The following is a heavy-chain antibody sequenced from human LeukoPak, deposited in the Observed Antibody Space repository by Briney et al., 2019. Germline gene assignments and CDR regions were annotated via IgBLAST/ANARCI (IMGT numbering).Heavy chain of an antibody. CDR2: INPNSGGT. Sequence: ASVKVSCKASGYTFTGYYMHWVRQAPGQGLEWMGWINPNSGGTNYAQKFQDRVTMNRDTSITTAYMELSRLTSDDTAIYYCARIMEYYDFTPRGFDIWGQGTMVAVSS. D-gene: IGHD3/OR15-3a*01. CDR3: ARIMEYYDFTPRGFDI. J-gene: IGHJ3*02. V-gene: IGHV1-2*02. CDR1: GYTFTGYY.